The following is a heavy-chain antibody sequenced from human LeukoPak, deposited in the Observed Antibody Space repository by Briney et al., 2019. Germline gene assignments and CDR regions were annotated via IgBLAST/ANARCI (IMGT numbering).Heavy chain of an antibody. D-gene: IGHD4-17*01. Sequence: SETLSLTCTVSGYSISSGYYWGWIRQPPGKGLEWIGSIYHSGSTYYNPSLKSRVTISVDTSKNQFSLKLSSVTAADTAVYYCASGRTTVTPLDYWGQGTLVTVSS. J-gene: IGHJ4*02. CDR2: IYHSGST. CDR1: GYSISSGYY. V-gene: IGHV4-38-2*02. CDR3: ASGRTTVTPLDY.